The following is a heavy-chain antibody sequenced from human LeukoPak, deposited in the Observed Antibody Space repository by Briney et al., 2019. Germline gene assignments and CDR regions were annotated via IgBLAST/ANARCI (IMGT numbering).Heavy chain of an antibody. V-gene: IGHV4-61*02. Sequence: SETLSLTCTVSGGSISSGSYYWSWIRQPAGKGLEWIGRIYTSGSTNYNPSLKSRVTISVDTSKNQFSLKLSSVTAADTAGYYCARSLGTMIVVVTHNWFDPWGQGTLVTVST. CDR2: IYTSGST. D-gene: IGHD3-22*01. CDR3: ARSLGTMIVVVTHNWFDP. CDR1: GGSISSGSYY. J-gene: IGHJ5*02.